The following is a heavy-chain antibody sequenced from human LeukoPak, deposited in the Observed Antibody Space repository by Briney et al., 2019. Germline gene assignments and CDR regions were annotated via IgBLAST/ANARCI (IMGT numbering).Heavy chain of an antibody. CDR3: ARDISMVRGVITHYHYYGMDV. D-gene: IGHD3-10*01. V-gene: IGHV1-3*01. Sequence: ASVKVSCKASGYTFTSYAMHWVRQAPGQRLEWMGWINAGNGNTKYSQKFQGRVTITRDTSASTAYMELSSLRSDDTAVYYCARDISMVRGVITHYHYYGMDVWGQGTTVTVSS. CDR2: INAGNGNT. J-gene: IGHJ6*02. CDR1: GYTFTSYA.